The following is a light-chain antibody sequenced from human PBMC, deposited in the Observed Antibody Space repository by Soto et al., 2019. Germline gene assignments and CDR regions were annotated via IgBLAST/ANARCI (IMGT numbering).Light chain of an antibody. CDR3: SSYAGSANLL. Sequence: QSALTQPPSASGSPGQSVTISCTGTSSDVGRNHYVSWYQFLPGKAPKVMIYEVDKRPSGVPDRFSGSRSGNTASLTVSGLQPEDEGDYFCSSYAGSANLLFGGGTKVTVL. CDR1: SSDVGRNHY. CDR2: EVD. V-gene: IGLV2-8*01. J-gene: IGLJ2*01.